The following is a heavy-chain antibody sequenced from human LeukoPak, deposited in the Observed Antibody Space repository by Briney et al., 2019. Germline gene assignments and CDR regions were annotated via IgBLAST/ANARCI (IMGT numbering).Heavy chain of an antibody. Sequence: GGSLRLSCAASGFTFSSYSMNWVRQAPGKGLEWVSSISSSSSYIYYADSVKGRFTISRDNAKNSLYLQMNSLRAEDTAVYYCARNLMTYYGMDVWGQGTTLTVSS. V-gene: IGHV3-21*01. J-gene: IGHJ6*02. CDR3: ARNLMTYYGMDV. CDR1: GFTFSSYS. D-gene: IGHD3-16*01. CDR2: ISSSSSYI.